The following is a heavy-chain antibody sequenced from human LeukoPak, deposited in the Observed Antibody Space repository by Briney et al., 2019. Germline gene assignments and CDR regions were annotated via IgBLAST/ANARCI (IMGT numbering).Heavy chain of an antibody. J-gene: IGHJ6*03. V-gene: IGHV3-7*03. Sequence: GGSLRLSCAASGFTFSSYWMSWVRQAPGKGLEWVANIKQDGSEKYYVDSVKGRFTISRDNAKNSLFLQMNSLRVEDTAVYYCARDMGGYRRTDYYYYMDVWGKGTTVTISS. CDR1: GFTFSSYW. D-gene: IGHD6-25*01. CDR3: ARDMGGYRRTDYYYYMDV. CDR2: IKQDGSEK.